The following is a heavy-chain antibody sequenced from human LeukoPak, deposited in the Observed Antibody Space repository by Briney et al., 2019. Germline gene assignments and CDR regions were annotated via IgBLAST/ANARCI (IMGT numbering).Heavy chain of an antibody. Sequence: GGSLRLSCAASGFTFSSYAMYWVRQAPGKGLVWVSRISSDGSSTIYADSVKGRFTISRDIARNTLYLQMNSLRAEDTAVYYCARAQMGAPTDYWGQGTLVTVSS. D-gene: IGHD1-26*01. CDR2: ISSDGSST. V-gene: IGHV3-74*01. CDR3: ARAQMGAPTDY. J-gene: IGHJ4*02. CDR1: GFTFSSYA.